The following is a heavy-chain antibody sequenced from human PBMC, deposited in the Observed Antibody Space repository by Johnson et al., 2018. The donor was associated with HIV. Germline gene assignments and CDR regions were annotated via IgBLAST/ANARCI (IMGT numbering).Heavy chain of an antibody. CDR3: ARDRVWFGELYAFDI. D-gene: IGHD3-10*01. Sequence: VQLVESGGGLIQPGGSLRLSCAASGFTVSSNYMSWVRQAPGKGLEWVSVIYSGGSTYQADSVKGRFTISRDNSKNTLYLQMNSLRAEDTAVYYCARDRVWFGELYAFDIWGQGTMVTVSS. CDR1: GFTVSSNY. J-gene: IGHJ3*02. CDR2: IYSGGST. V-gene: IGHV3-66*03.